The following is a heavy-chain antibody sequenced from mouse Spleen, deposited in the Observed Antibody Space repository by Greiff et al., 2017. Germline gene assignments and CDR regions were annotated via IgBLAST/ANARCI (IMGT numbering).Heavy chain of an antibody. Sequence: VQLQQSGPGLVKPSQSLSLTCTVTGYSITSDYAWNWIRQFPGNKLEWMGYISYSGSTSYNPSLKSRISITRDTSKNQFFLQLNSVTTEDTATYYCVHLLWDDGYAMDYWGQGTSVTVSS. CDR3: VHLLWDDGYAMDY. D-gene: IGHD2-1*01. J-gene: IGHJ4*01. CDR1: GYSITSDYA. V-gene: IGHV3-2*02. CDR2: ISYSGST.